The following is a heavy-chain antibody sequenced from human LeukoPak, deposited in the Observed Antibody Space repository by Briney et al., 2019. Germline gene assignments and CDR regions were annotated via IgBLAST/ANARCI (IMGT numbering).Heavy chain of an antibody. CDR2: IRYDGSNK. CDR1: GFTFSNYG. J-gene: IGHJ4*02. CDR3: AKGYCSGTSCYSGLD. D-gene: IGHD2-2*01. V-gene: IGHV3-30*02. Sequence: GGSLRLSCVASGFTFSNYGMHWVRQAPGKGLEWVAFIRYDGSNKYYADSVKGRFTISRDNSKDTLSLQMNSLRPEDTAVYYCAKGYCSGTSCYSGLDWGQGTRVTVSS.